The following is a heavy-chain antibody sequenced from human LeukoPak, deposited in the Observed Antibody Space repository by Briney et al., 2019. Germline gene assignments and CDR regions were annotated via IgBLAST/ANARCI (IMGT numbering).Heavy chain of an antibody. CDR3: AAAGSVDVY. D-gene: IGHD6-13*01. V-gene: IGHV3-30*02. Sequence: GGSLRLSCAASGFAFSRYGMHWVRQAPGKGLEWVAFIRYDGSNIYYADSVKGRFTISRGNSKNTLYLQMTSLRAEDTAVYYSAAAGSVDVYWGQGTLVTVSS. J-gene: IGHJ4*02. CDR1: GFAFSRYG. CDR2: IRYDGSNI.